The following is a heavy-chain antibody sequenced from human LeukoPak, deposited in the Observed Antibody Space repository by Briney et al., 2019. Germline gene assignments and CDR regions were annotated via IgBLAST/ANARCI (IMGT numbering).Heavy chain of an antibody. CDR3: AKEGAYPIITYDS. D-gene: IGHD3-10*01. Sequence: GGSLRLSCAASGFTFSRFWMNWVRQAPGTGLEWVGNIKGDGTEKYYVDSVKGRFSISRDNAKNSLYLQMDSLRAEDTAVYYCAKEGAYPIITYDSWGQGALVTVSS. CDR1: GFTFSRFW. V-gene: IGHV3-7*01. J-gene: IGHJ5*01. CDR2: IKGDGTEK.